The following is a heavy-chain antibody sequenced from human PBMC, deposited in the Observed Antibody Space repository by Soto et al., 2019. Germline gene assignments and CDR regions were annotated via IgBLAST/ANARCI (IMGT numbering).Heavy chain of an antibody. D-gene: IGHD1-26*01. Sequence: EGQLVESGGGLVQPGGSLRLSCAASGFIFSDQYMDWVRQAPGKGLEWVGRIRNKANSYTREYAAPVKGRFTISRDDSKTSLYLQMNSLKTEDTALYYCARDRAGAPDVEHWGRGTLVTVSS. CDR3: ARDRAGAPDVEH. V-gene: IGHV3-72*01. J-gene: IGHJ2*01. CDR2: IRNKANSYTR. CDR1: GFIFSDQY.